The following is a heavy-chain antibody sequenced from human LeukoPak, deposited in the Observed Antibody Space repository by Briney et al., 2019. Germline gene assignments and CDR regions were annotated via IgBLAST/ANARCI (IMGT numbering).Heavy chain of an antibody. CDR3: AREVLVYTAMVGFDP. V-gene: IGHV3-33*01. J-gene: IGHJ5*02. CDR1: GFTFSNYG. D-gene: IGHD5-18*01. Sequence: GRSLRLSCAASGFTFSNYGMHWVRQAPCKGLEWVAVIWYDGSNKYYGDSMKGRFTISRDNSKNTLYLQMNSLRGEDTAVYYCAREVLVYTAMVGFDPWGQGTLVTVSS. CDR2: IWYDGSNK.